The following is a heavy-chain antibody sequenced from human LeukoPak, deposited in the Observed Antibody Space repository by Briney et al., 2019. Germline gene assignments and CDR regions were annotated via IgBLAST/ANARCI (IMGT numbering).Heavy chain of an antibody. V-gene: IGHV3-53*01. CDR1: GFTVSSNY. CDR3: ARFSYYCSGGSCCPDGMDV. D-gene: IGHD2-15*01. Sequence: GSLRLSCAASGFTVSSNYMSWVRQAPGKGLEWVSLIYSGGSTYYADSVKGRFTISRDNSKNTLYLQMNSLRAEDTAVYYCARFSYYCSGGSCCPDGMDVWGQGTTVTVSS. J-gene: IGHJ6*02. CDR2: IYSGGST.